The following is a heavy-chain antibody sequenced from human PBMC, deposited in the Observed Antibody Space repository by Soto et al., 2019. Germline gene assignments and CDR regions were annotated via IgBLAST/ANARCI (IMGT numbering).Heavy chain of an antibody. D-gene: IGHD5-12*01. CDR1: GDMVSTHDAA. CDR3: ARWLHVEHLFDF. J-gene: IGHJ4*02. Sequence: PSQTLSLHFALSGDMVSTHDAACNWISQSPSRGLEWLGRTYYKSGWIHDYAVGVRSRIFISPDTSKNHISLQLSSVTPDDTAVYYCARWLHVEHLFDFWGQGALVTVSS. V-gene: IGHV6-1*01. CDR2: TYYKSGWIH.